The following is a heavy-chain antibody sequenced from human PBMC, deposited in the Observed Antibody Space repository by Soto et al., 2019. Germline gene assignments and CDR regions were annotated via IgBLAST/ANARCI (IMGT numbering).Heavy chain of an antibody. V-gene: IGHV3-30-3*01. CDR1: GFTFKSYS. D-gene: IGHD1-1*01. Sequence: QVQLMESGGGVAQPGGSLRLSYVTSGFTFKSYSMHWLRQAPGKGLEWVAVTSGDGNTKIYADSVKGRFTISRDNSQNMLYLHMNSLRTEDTAVYYCAREVVTTQWYFDNWGHGILVTVSS. J-gene: IGHJ4*01. CDR2: TSGDGNTK. CDR3: AREVVTTQWYFDN.